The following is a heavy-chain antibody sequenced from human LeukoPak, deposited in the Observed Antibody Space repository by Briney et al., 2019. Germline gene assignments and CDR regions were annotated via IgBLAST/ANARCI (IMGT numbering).Heavy chain of an antibody. D-gene: IGHD3-10*01. V-gene: IGHV3-15*01. CDR1: GFTFSNAW. CDR2: IKSKTDGGTT. J-gene: IGHJ4*02. Sequence: GGSLRLSCAASGFTFSNAWMSWVRQASGKGLEWVGRIKSKTDGGTTDYAAPVKGRFTISRDDSKNTLYLQMNSLKTEDTAVYYCTTDEAITMVRGVIIQNLGYYFDYWGQGTLVTVSS. CDR3: TTDEAITMVRGVIIQNLGYYFDY.